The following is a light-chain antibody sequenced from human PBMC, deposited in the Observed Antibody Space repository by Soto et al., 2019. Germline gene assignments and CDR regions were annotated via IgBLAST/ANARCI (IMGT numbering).Light chain of an antibody. J-gene: IGKJ1*01. Sequence: DFVMTQSPDSLAVSLGERATINCKSSQSVLYSFNDKNCLAWYQQKPGQPPKLLIYWASTRESGVPDRFSGSGSGTDFTLTISSLQAEDVAVYYCQQYHSSPWTFGQGTKVEIK. V-gene: IGKV4-1*01. CDR1: QSVLYSFNDKNC. CDR3: QQYHSSPWT. CDR2: WAS.